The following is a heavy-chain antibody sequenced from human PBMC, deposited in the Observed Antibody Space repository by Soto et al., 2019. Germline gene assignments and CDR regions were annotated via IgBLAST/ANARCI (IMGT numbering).Heavy chain of an antibody. Sequence: EVQLVESGGGLVKPGGSLRLSCAASGFPFSSYNMNWVRQAPGKGLEWVSSISSTSTYIYYRDSVKGRFTISRDNAKNTQYLQMNSPRADATAVDYCARGETTRTPHFDYWGQGTLVTLSS. CDR2: ISSTSTYI. J-gene: IGHJ4*02. CDR3: ARGETTRTPHFDY. D-gene: IGHD1-1*01. V-gene: IGHV3-21*01. CDR1: GFPFSSYN.